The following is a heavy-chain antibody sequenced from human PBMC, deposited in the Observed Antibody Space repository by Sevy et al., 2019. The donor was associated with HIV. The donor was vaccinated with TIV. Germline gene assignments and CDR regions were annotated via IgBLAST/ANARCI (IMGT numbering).Heavy chain of an antibody. CDR1: GGSIRSGDYS. J-gene: IGHJ4*02. Sequence: SETLSLTCTVSGGSIRSGDYSWNWIRQPPGKGLEWIGHVYSSGAARYNPSLMRRVGISVDTSKKQFSLILSSVTAADTAVYFCARTGIPCVSESFFDAWGQGTLVTVSS. CDR3: ARTGIPCVSESFFDA. D-gene: IGHD2-21*01. CDR2: VYSSGAA. V-gene: IGHV4-30-4*08.